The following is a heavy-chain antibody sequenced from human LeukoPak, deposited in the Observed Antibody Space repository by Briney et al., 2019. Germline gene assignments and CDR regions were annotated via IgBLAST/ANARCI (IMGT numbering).Heavy chain of an antibody. Sequence: GRSLRLSCAASGFTFSSYTMHWVRQAPGKGLEWVAVISYDGSNDYYADSVQGRFTISRDNSKNTLYLQMNSLRAEDTALYYCARDLNWNYVDGGYRGQGTLVTVSS. CDR1: GFTFSSYT. J-gene: IGHJ4*02. D-gene: IGHD1-7*01. CDR2: ISYDGSND. CDR3: ARDLNWNYVDGGY. V-gene: IGHV3-30*01.